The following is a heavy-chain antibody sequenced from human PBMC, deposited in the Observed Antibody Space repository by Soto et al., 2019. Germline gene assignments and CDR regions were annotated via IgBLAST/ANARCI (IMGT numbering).Heavy chain of an antibody. D-gene: IGHD3-3*01. CDR2: IIPIFGTA. CDR3: RAKTMGVEYYYGMDV. Sequence: QVQLVQSGAEVKKPGSSVKVSCKASGGTFSSFAINWVREAPGQGLEWMGGIIPIFGTADYAQKFQGRVTITADESTSTAYMELSSLRSEDTAVYYCRAKTMGVEYYYGMDVWGQGTTVTLSS. CDR1: GGTFSSFA. J-gene: IGHJ6*02. V-gene: IGHV1-69*12.